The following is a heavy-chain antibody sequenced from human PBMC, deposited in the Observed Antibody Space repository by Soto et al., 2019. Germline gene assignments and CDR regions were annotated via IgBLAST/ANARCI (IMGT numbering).Heavy chain of an antibody. CDR1: GYTFTSYY. V-gene: IGHV1-46*03. D-gene: IGHD4-17*01. CDR2: INPSGGST. Sequence: QVQLVQSGAEVKKPGASVKVSCKASGYTFTSYYMHWVRQAPGQGLEWMGIINPSGGSTSYAQKFQGRVTMTRDTSASTVYMELSSLRSEDTAVYYCARDPATVTTFDYWGQGTLVTVSS. J-gene: IGHJ4*02. CDR3: ARDPATVTTFDY.